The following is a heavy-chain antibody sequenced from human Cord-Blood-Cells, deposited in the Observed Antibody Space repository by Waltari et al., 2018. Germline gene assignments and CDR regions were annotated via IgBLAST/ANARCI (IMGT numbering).Heavy chain of an antibody. D-gene: IGHD3-22*01. J-gene: IGHJ4*02. CDR3: ARGDYDSSGYYFDY. CDR1: GFTVSSNY. Sequence: EVQLVESGGGLIQPGGSLRLSCAASGFTVSSNYMSWVRQAPWKGLECVSVIYSGGSTYYADSLKGRFTISRDNSKNTLYLQMNSLRAEDTAVYYCARGDYDSSGYYFDYWGQGTLVTVSS. CDR2: IYSGGST. V-gene: IGHV3-53*01.